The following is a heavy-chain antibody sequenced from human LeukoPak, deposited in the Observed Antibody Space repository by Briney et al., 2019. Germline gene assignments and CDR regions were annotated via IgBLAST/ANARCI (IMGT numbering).Heavy chain of an antibody. Sequence: ASVKVSCKASGYTFTSYGINWVRQAPGQGLEWMGWISAYNGNTNYAQKLQGRVTMTTDTSTSTAYMELRSLRSDDTAVYYCARDSSSWYGTLIDYWGQGTLVTVSS. D-gene: IGHD6-13*01. J-gene: IGHJ4*02. V-gene: IGHV1-18*01. CDR1: GYTFTSYG. CDR3: ARDSSSWYGTLIDY. CDR2: ISAYNGNT.